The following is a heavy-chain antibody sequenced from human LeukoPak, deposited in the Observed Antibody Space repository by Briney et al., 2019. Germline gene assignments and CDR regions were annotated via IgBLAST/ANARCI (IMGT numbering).Heavy chain of an antibody. CDR2: ISGRGAST. Sequence: GGSLRLSCLTSGFTLSTNAMSWVRQAPGKGLEWISGISGRGASTYYADSVKGRFTISRDDSRNTLYLQMNSLRGDATAVYYCAKDVGKWESLHFFDYWGQGTLVTVSS. CDR1: GFTLSTNA. CDR3: AKDVGKWESLHFFDY. J-gene: IGHJ4*02. D-gene: IGHD1-26*01. V-gene: IGHV3-23*01.